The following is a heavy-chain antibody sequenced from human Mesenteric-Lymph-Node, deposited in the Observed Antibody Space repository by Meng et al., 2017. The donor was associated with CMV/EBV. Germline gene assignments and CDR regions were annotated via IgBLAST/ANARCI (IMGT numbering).Heavy chain of an antibody. J-gene: IGHJ5*02. CDR2: IHPDGDRT. D-gene: IGHD1-26*01. Sequence: GESLKISCAASGFAFSSYWMHWVRQAPGKGLVWVSRIHPDGDRTSYPDSVKGRFTISRDNSKNTLYLQMNSLRAEDTALYYCARDPTGTYYGWFDPWGQGTLVTVSS. CDR3: ARDPTGTYYGWFDP. CDR1: GFAFSSYW. V-gene: IGHV3-74*01.